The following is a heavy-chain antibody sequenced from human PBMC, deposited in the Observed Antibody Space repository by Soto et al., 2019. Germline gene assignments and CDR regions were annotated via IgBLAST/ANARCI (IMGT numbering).Heavy chain of an antibody. CDR3: TWDDVACSGGSCYGVRMDV. J-gene: IGHJ6*02. CDR1: GFSVSTKY. D-gene: IGHD2-15*01. CDR2: IQSAGIT. V-gene: IGHV3-66*01. Sequence: GGSLRLSCATSGFSVSTKYMSWVRPAPGKGLEWLTLIQSAGITYDAGSVKARFTISRDNSKNTLALQGNSLRDEKTAWHHRTWDDVACSGGSCYGVRMDVWGQGTMVTVSS.